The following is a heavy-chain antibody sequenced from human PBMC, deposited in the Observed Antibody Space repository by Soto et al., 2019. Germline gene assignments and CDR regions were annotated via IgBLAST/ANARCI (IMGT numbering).Heavy chain of an antibody. V-gene: IGHV3-48*03. Sequence: HPGGSLRLSCAASGFTFSSYEMNWVRQAPGKGLEWVSYIRSTGSTTYYADSVKGRFTISRDNAKDSLYLQMNSLRAEDTAIYYCARTRTSGYYYSCMDVWGQGTTVTVSS. J-gene: IGHJ6*02. CDR2: IRSTGSTT. CDR3: ARTRTSGYYYSCMDV. D-gene: IGHD3-22*01. CDR1: GFTFSSYE.